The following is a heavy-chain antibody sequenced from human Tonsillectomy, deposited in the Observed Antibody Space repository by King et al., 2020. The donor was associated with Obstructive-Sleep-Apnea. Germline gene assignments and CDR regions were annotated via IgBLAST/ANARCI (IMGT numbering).Heavy chain of an antibody. CDR3: ARVSVAGIDY. CDR2: ISSSSSYI. V-gene: IGHV3-21*01. CDR1: GFTFSSYS. J-gene: IGHJ4*02. Sequence: VQLVESGGGLVKPGGSLRLSCASSGFTFSSYSMNWVRQAPGKGPEWVSSISSSSSYIYYADSVKGRFTISRDNAKNSLYLQMNSLRAEDTAVYYCARVSVAGIDYWGQGTLVTVSS. D-gene: IGHD6-19*01.